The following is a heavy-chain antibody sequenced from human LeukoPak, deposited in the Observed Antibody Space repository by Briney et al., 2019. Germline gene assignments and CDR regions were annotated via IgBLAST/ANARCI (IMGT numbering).Heavy chain of an antibody. D-gene: IGHD4-17*01. CDR2: ISGSGGNT. Sequence: GGSLRLSCAASGFTFSSYAMSWVRQAPGKGLEWVSAISGSGGNTYYADSVKGRLTISRDNYKNTLYLQMNSLGTEDAAVDYCGKSGDDYGDYVRYWGQGTLVTVSS. V-gene: IGHV3-23*01. J-gene: IGHJ4*02. CDR3: GKSGDDYGDYVRY. CDR1: GFTFSSYA.